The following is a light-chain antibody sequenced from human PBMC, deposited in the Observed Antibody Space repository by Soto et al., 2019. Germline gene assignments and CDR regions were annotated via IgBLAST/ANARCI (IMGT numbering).Light chain of an antibody. Sequence: EIVLTQSPATLSSFPGDRVTLSCRASQYINTRLAWYQHRPGQAPRLLIYQTSIRAAGIPARFSGSGSGTEFSLTITSLQSEDFALYYCQQYNNRPPWTFGQGTKVDIK. CDR3: QQYNNRPPWT. J-gene: IGKJ1*01. V-gene: IGKV3D-15*01. CDR2: QTS. CDR1: QYINTR.